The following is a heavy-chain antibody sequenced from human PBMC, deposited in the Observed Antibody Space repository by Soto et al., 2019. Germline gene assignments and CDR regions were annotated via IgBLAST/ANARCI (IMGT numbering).Heavy chain of an antibody. V-gene: IGHV3-15*01. Sequence: GGSLRLSCAASGLDLSHPWMTWVRQAAGKGLEWVGHIKSKADGGAADYAAPVKGRFTISRDDSKNMVYLQMNSLKTEDAAVYYCTTGIYYDLLTGYHNVAYWGQGTLVTVSS. J-gene: IGHJ4*02. CDR3: TTGIYYDLLTGYHNVAY. D-gene: IGHD3-9*01. CDR1: GLDLSHPW. CDR2: IKSKADGGAA.